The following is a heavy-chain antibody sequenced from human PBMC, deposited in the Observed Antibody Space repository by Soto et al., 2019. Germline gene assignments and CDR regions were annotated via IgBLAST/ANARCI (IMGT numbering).Heavy chain of an antibody. CDR3: ASETSSGTSDY. J-gene: IGHJ4*02. CDR1: GFTFSSYW. D-gene: IGHD1-26*01. CDR2: IKKDGIEK. V-gene: IGHV3-7*03. Sequence: VGSLRLSFAASGFTFSSYWMSWVRQAPGKGLEWVANIKKDGIEKYYVDSVKGRFTISRDNAKNSLYLQMNSLRADDTAVYYCASETSSGTSDYWGQGTLVTVSS.